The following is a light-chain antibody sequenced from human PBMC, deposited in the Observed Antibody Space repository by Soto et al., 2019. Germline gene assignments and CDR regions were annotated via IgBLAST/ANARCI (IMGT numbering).Light chain of an antibody. CDR2: AAS. CDR1: QSISSW. CDR3: QQLNSYPIT. Sequence: IRMTQSPYTLSASVGDRVTITCRASQSISSWLAWYQQKPGKAPKLLIYAASTLQSGVPSRFSGSGSGTDFTLTISSLQPEDVATYYCQQLNSYPITFGQGTRLEIK. J-gene: IGKJ5*01. V-gene: IGKV1-5*01.